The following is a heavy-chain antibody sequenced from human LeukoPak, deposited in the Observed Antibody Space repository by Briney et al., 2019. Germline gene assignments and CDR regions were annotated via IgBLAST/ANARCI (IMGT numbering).Heavy chain of an antibody. V-gene: IGHV3-21*01. CDR2: ISSSSSYI. CDR3: ARDNTGSVRGVIISGSMDV. D-gene: IGHD3-10*01. CDR1: GFTFSSYS. Sequence: PGGSLRLSCAVSGFTFSSYSMNWVRRAPGKGLEWVSSISSSSSYIYYADSVKGRFTISRDNAKNSLYLQMNSLRAEDTAVYYCARDNTGSVRGVIISGSMDVWGQGTTVTVSS. J-gene: IGHJ6*02.